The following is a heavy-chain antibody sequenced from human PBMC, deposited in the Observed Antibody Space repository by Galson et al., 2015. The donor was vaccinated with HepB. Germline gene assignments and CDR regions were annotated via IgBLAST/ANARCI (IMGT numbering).Heavy chain of an antibody. CDR3: AKDPYLYIALVGSMAGFDY. V-gene: IGHV3-30*18. Sequence: SLRLSCAASGFTFSNYGMHWVRQAPGKGLEWVAVISNDGSNKNYADAVKGRFTISRDNSKNTLYLRMNSLRAEDTALYYCAKDPYLYIALVGSMAGFDYWGQGTLVTVSS. D-gene: IGHD6-19*01. J-gene: IGHJ4*02. CDR2: ISNDGSNK. CDR1: GFTFSNYG.